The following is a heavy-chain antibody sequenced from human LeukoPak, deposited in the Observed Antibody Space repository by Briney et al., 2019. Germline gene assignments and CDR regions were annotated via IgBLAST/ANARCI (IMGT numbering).Heavy chain of an antibody. CDR1: GYTFTSYG. J-gene: IGHJ4*02. CDR3: ARDLGRIASGYYFDY. D-gene: IGHD3-22*01. CDR2: ISAYNGNT. V-gene: IGHV1-18*01. Sequence: ASVKVSCKASGYTFTSYGISWVRQAPGQGLEWMGWISAYNGNTNYAQKLQGRVTMTTDTSTSTAYMKLRSLRSDDTAVYYCARDLGRIASGYYFDYWGQGTLVTVSS.